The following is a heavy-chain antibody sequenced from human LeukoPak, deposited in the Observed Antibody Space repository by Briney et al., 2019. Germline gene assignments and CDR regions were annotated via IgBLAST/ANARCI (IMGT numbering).Heavy chain of an antibody. CDR1: GFTFSRYG. Sequence: PGRSLRLSCAASGFTFSRYGMHWVRQAPGKGLEWVAVMWSGATNKYYADSVKGRFTISRDDSQNTLYLQMNSLRDDDTAVYYCATDSGGSPFDYWGQGTLVTVSS. V-gene: IGHV3-33*01. D-gene: IGHD1-26*01. J-gene: IGHJ4*02. CDR2: MWSGATNK. CDR3: ATDSGGSPFDY.